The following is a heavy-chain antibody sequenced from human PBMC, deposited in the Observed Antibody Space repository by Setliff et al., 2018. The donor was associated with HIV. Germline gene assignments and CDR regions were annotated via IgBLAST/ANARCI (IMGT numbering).Heavy chain of an antibody. V-gene: IGHV1-2*02. CDR3: ARVRGHCTGGGCYSDYYGMDV. CDR1: GYTFSDYY. D-gene: IGHD2-8*02. CDR2: INPNSGGT. J-gene: IGHJ6*02. Sequence: ASVKVSCKASGYTFSDYYMHWVRQAPGQGLEWMGWINPNSGGTKSAQKFQGRVTMTWDTSVSTYYMEVTRLKSDDTAVYYCARVRGHCTGGGCYSDYYGMDVWGQGTTVTVSS.